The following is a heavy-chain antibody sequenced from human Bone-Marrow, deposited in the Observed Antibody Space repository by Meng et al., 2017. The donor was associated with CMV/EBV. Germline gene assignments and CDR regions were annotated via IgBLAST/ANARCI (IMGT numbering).Heavy chain of an antibody. CDR2: IRYDGATK. J-gene: IGHJ4*02. CDR3: AKGGFNYESFYVLDY. D-gene: IGHD3-16*01. CDR1: GFTFSDYA. V-gene: IGHV3-30*02. Sequence: GESLKISCSASGFTFSDYAMHWVRQAPGKGLEWVAFIRYDGATKYAAGSVQGRFTISRHAGKTTLYLQMNSLKTEDTAVYFCAKGGFNYESFYVLDYWGQGTQVTFSS.